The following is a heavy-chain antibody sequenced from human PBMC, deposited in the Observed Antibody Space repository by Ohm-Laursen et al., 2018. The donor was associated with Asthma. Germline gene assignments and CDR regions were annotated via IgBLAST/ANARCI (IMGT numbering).Heavy chain of an antibody. CDR1: GGSISSYY. D-gene: IGHD6-19*01. CDR3: ARSGSGWFDY. V-gene: IGHV4-59*07. Sequence: DTLSLTCTVSGGSISSYYWSWIRQPPGKGLEWIGYIYYSGSTNYNPSLKSRVTISVDTSKNQFSLKLSSVTAADTAVYYCARSGSGWFDYWGQGTLVTVSS. CDR2: IYYSGST. J-gene: IGHJ4*02.